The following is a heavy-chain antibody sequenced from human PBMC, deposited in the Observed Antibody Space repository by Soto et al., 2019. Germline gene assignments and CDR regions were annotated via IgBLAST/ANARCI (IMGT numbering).Heavy chain of an antibody. CDR2: IIPIFGPA. V-gene: IGHV1-69*13. D-gene: IGHD1-1*01. CDR1: GGTFSSHS. J-gene: IGHJ6*02. CDR3: ATGSFTSTGGRIGYHYNAMDV. Sequence: SVQVSCKSSGGTFSSHSINWVRQAPGQGLEWMGGIIPIFGPANFAKKFQGRVTITADESTTTAYMELSSLTSEDTAVYYCATGSFTSTGGRIGYHYNAMDVWGQGTTVTVSS.